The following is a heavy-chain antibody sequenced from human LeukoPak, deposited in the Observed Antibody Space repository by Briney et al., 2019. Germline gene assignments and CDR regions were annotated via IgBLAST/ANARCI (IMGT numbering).Heavy chain of an antibody. CDR3: ARGXYSXRGNWFDP. CDR1: GYTFTGYD. CDR2: MNPYSGKT. V-gene: IGHV1-8*03. Sequence: VXAXXKXSGYTFTGYDINWVRQATGQGLEWMGWMNPYSGKTGYAQNFQGRVTITRNISISTAYMELSTLRSEDTAVYYCARGXYSXRGNWFDPWGQGTLVTVSS. D-gene: IGHD6-13*01. J-gene: IGHJ5*02.